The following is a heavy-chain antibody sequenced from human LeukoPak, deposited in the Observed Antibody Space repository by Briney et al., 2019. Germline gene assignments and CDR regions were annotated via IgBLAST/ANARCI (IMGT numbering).Heavy chain of an antibody. D-gene: IGHD3-3*01. CDR1: GGSISSYY. CDR3: ARGRYYDFWSGYYSGGFYYMDV. CDR2: MYTSGST. Sequence: SETLSLTCTVSGGSISSYYWSWIRQPAGKGLEWIGRMYTSGSTTYNPSFQSRVTMSVDKSKNQFSLKLTSVTAADTAVYYCARGRYYDFWSGYYSGGFYYMDVWGNGTSVTVS. J-gene: IGHJ6*03. V-gene: IGHV4-4*07.